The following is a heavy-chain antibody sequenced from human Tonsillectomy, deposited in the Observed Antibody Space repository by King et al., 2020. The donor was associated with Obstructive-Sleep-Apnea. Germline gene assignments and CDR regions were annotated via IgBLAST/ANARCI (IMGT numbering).Heavy chain of an antibody. Sequence: QLGQSGGEVKKPGASVKVSCKVSGSTLTELSMHRVRKGTGKGLEWMGGFDPEDSETIYAQKFPGRVTMTEATSTYTAYSELRRLRSEDTAVYYCATFGATYYDFWSGYFGWFDPWGQGTLVTVSS. V-gene: IGHV1-24*01. D-gene: IGHD3-3*01. CDR2: FDPEDSET. CDR3: ATFGATYYDFWSGYFGWFDP. J-gene: IGHJ5*02. CDR1: GSTLTELS.